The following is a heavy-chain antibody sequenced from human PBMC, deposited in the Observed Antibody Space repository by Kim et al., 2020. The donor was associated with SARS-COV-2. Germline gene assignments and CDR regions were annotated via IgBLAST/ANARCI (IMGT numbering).Heavy chain of an antibody. CDR3: ARGQRITIFGVVREMDV. D-gene: IGHD3-3*01. CDR2: IYYSGST. V-gene: IGHV4-59*13. Sequence: SKTLSLTCTVSGGSISSYYWSWIRQPPGKGLEWIGYIYYSGSTNYNPSLKSRVTISVDTSKNQFSLKLSSVTAADTAVYYCARGQRITIFGVVREMDVWGQGTTVTVSS. CDR1: GGSISSYY. J-gene: IGHJ6*02.